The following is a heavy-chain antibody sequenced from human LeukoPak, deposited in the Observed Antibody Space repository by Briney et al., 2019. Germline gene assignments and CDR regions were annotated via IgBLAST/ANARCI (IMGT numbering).Heavy chain of an antibody. Sequence: ASVTVSCKVSGYTLTELSLHWVRQAPGKGLEWMGRFGPEDGETIYARKFQGRVTMTEDTSTDTAYMELSSLRSEDTAVYFCAVSLTTGGYYGMDVWGQGTTVTVSS. J-gene: IGHJ6*02. CDR2: FGPEDGET. CDR3: AVSLTTGGYYGMDV. V-gene: IGHV1-24*01. D-gene: IGHD1-1*01. CDR1: GYTLTELS.